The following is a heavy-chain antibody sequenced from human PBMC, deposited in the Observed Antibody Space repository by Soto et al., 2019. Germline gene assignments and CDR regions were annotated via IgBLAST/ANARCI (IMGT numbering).Heavy chain of an antibody. V-gene: IGHV4-31*03. CDR1: NGSISSSGYY. J-gene: IGHJ5*02. CDR2: IYYSGST. CDR3: AGGSSKSWFDP. D-gene: IGHD6-6*01. Sequence: PSETLSLTCNVSNGSISSSGYYWSWIRQHPGQGLEWIGYIYYSGSTYYNPSLKSRVTISVDTSKNQFSLKLGSVTAADTAMYYCAGGSSKSWFDPWGQGTLVTV.